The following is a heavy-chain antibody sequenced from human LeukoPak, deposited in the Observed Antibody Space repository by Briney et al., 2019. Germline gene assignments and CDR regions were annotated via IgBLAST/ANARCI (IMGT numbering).Heavy chain of an antibody. CDR3: PSDLTGRQDYYYYMDV. CDR1: GYTFTRYS. CDR2: INPNSGGT. V-gene: IGHV1-2*02. Sequence: GASVKVSCKASGYTFTRYSMHWVRQAPGQGLEWMGWINPNSGGTNYAHKLQGRVTITLDTHINTDYMALNRQRSNDTAIYYCPSDLTGRQDYYYYMDVWGKGTTVTVSS. J-gene: IGHJ6*03. D-gene: IGHD7-27*01.